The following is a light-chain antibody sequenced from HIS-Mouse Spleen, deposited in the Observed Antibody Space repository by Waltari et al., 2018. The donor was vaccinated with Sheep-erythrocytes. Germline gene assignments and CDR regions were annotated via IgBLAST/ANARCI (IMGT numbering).Light chain of an antibody. J-gene: IGLJ2*01. Sequence: SYELTQPPSVSVSPGQTDSIPCSGATLGDKYACWYQQTPGQSPVLVIYQDSKRPSGIPERFSGSNSGNTATLTISGTQAMDEADYYCQAWDSSTVVFGGGTKLTVL. CDR2: QDS. CDR3: QAWDSSTVV. V-gene: IGLV3-1*01. CDR1: TLGDKY.